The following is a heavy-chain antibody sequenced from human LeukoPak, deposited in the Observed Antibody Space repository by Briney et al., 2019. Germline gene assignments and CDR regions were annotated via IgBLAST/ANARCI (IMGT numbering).Heavy chain of an antibody. Sequence: ASVKVSCKASGYTFTSYGISWVRQAPGQGLEWMGWISAYNGNTNYAQKLQGRVTMTTDTSTSTAYMELRSLRSDDTAVYYCARSFFQWNYGSCLDSWGQGTLVTVSS. CDR2: ISAYNGNT. CDR3: ARSFFQWNYGSCLDS. V-gene: IGHV1-18*01. J-gene: IGHJ1*01. CDR1: GYTFTSYG. D-gene: IGHD1-7*01.